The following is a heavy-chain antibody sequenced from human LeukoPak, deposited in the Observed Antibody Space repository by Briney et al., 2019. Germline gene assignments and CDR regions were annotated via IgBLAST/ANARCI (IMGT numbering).Heavy chain of an antibody. D-gene: IGHD4-17*01. CDR1: GGPINSHY. V-gene: IGHV4-59*11. Sequence: SETLSLTCSVSGGPINSHYWSWIRQPPGEGLEWIGYIYYSGSTNYNPSLRSRVTISLDTSKNQFSLRLTSVTAADTAVYYCARHVSSNGDYALDYWGQGSLVTVSS. CDR3: ARHVSSNGDYALDY. CDR2: IYYSGST. J-gene: IGHJ4*02.